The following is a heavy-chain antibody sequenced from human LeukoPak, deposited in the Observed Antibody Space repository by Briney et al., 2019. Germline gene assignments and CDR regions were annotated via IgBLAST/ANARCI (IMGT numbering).Heavy chain of an antibody. CDR1: GFTVSTNY. V-gene: IGHV3-66*01. Sequence: GGSLRLSCAASGFTVSTNYMSWVRQAPGKGLEWVSIIYSDGSTYYADSVKGRFTISRDNSKNTLYLQMNSLRAEDTAVYYCARDRYYYDSSGYRTYYFDYWGQGTLVTVSS. CDR2: IYSDGST. J-gene: IGHJ4*02. CDR3: ARDRYYYDSSGYRTYYFDY. D-gene: IGHD3-22*01.